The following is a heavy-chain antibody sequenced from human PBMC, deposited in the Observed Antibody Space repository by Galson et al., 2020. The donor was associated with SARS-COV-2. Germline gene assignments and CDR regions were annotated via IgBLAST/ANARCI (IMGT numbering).Heavy chain of an antibody. J-gene: IGHJ4*02. Sequence: GGSLRLSCAASGFTFSSYNMNWVRHAPGMGLEWISFISTASATIFYADSVTGRFTISRDNAKNSLYLQMNSLRDDDTAVYYGARELVAARYIGYWGQGTLVTVSS. D-gene: IGHD6-6*01. CDR2: ISTASATI. CDR1: GFTFSSYN. CDR3: ARELVAARYIGY. V-gene: IGHV3-48*02.